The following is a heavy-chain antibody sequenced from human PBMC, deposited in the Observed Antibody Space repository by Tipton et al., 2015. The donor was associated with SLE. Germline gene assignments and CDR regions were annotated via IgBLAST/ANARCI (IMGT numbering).Heavy chain of an antibody. D-gene: IGHD6-13*01. CDR3: ARGSRRWGRDAFDI. Sequence: TLSLTCTVSGGSISGYYWSWIRQPPGKGLEWIGEINHSGSTNYNPSLKSRVTISVDTSKNQFSLKLSSVTAADTAVYYCARGSRRWGRDAFDIWGQGTMVTVSS. J-gene: IGHJ3*02. CDR1: GGSISGYY. V-gene: IGHV4-34*01. CDR2: INHSGST.